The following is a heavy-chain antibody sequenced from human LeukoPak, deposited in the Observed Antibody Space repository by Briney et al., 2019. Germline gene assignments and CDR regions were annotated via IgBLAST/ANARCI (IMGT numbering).Heavy chain of an antibody. J-gene: IGHJ5*02. CDR2: INPNSGGT. Sequence: ASVKVSCKASGYTFTGYYMHWVRQAPGQGLEWMGWINPNSGGTNYAQKFQGWVTMTRDTSISTAYMELSRLRSDDTAVYYCARSTEYYDSSGYLGDWFDPWGQGTLVTVSS. D-gene: IGHD3-22*01. CDR1: GYTFTGYY. CDR3: ARSTEYYDSSGYLGDWFDP. V-gene: IGHV1-2*04.